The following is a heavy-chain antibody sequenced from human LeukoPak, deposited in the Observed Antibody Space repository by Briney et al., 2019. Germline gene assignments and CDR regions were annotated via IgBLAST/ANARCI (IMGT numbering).Heavy chain of an antibody. CDR1: GGSLSSYY. Sequence: SETLSLTCTVSGGSLSSYYWSWIRQPPGKGLEWIGYIYYSGSTNYNPSLKSRVTISVDTSKNQFSLKLSSVTAADTAVYYCARGSVGATTFSLEFDPWGQGTLVTVSS. CDR2: IYYSGST. CDR3: ARGSVGATTFSLEFDP. D-gene: IGHD1-26*01. V-gene: IGHV4-59*01. J-gene: IGHJ5*02.